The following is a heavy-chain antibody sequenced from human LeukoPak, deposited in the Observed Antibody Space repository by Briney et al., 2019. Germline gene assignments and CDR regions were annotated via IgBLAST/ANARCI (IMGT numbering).Heavy chain of an antibody. CDR1: GFTLIRYG. J-gene: IGHJ4*02. CDR2: INSDGSGR. D-gene: IGHD5-12*01. V-gene: IGHV3-74*01. CDR3: ARWPADGGYSSFLYVG. Sequence: GGSLRLSCAPSGFTLIRYGMHWVRQDPGKGLVWVSRINSDGSGRSYADSVKGRFTMSRDNAKNTLYLQINSLRAEDTAVYYCARWPADGGYSSFLYVGWGQGSLVTVSS.